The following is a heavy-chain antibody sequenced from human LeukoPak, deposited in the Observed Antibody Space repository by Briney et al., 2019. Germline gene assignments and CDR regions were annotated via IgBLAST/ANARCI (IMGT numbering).Heavy chain of an antibody. CDR1: GFTFSSYA. Sequence: GGSLRLSCAASGFTFSSYALSWARQAPGEGLEWVSGISGSGGNTYYADSVKGRFTISRDNSKNTLYLQMNNLRAEDTAVYYCAKPKATVVTQDAFDIWGQGTMVTVSS. J-gene: IGHJ3*02. CDR3: AKPKATVVTQDAFDI. CDR2: ISGSGGNT. D-gene: IGHD4-23*01. V-gene: IGHV3-23*01.